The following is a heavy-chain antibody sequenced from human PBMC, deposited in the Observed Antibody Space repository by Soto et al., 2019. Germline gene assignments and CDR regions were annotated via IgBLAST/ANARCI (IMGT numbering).Heavy chain of an antibody. D-gene: IGHD3-16*02. CDR1: GFTFSSYA. Sequence: QVQLVESGGGVVQPGRSLRLSCAASGFTFSSYAMHWVRQAPGKGLEWVAVISYDGSNKYYADSVKGRFTISRDNSKNTLYLQMHSLRPEDTAVYYCARDYVWGSYRYTRGSYFDYWGQGTLVTVSS. V-gene: IGHV3-30-3*01. CDR2: ISYDGSNK. J-gene: IGHJ4*02. CDR3: ARDYVWGSYRYTRGSYFDY.